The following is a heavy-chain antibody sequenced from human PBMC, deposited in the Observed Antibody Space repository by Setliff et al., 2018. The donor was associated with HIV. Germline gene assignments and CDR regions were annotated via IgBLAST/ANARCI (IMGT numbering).Heavy chain of an antibody. J-gene: IGHJ3*01. CDR2: ISFGGSDT. CDR1: GFTFSSYW. Sequence: PGGSLRLSCAASGFTFSSYWIHWVRQAPGMGLEWVSSISFGGSDTHYTDSVKGRFSISRDNAKNSLYLQMNSLRVEDTAVYYCAREDSSGYSFNVWGQGTMVTVSS. V-gene: IGHV3-21*01. D-gene: IGHD3-22*01. CDR3: AREDSSGYSFNV.